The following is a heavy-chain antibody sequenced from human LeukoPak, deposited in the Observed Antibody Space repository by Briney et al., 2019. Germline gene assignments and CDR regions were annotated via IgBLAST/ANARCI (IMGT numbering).Heavy chain of an antibody. CDR1: GGSIGSSSYY. J-gene: IGHJ4*02. CDR3: ARTNYDILTGSPTYFDY. CDR2: IYYSGST. Sequence: SETLSLTCTVSGGSIGSSSYYWGWIRQPPGKGLEWIGSIYYSGSTYYNPSLKSRVTISVDTSKNQFSLKLSSVTAADTAVYYCARTNYDILTGSPTYFDYWGQGTLVTVSS. V-gene: IGHV4-39*01. D-gene: IGHD3-9*01.